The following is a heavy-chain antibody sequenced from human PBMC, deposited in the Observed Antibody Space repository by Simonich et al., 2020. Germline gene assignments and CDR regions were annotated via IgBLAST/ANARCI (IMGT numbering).Heavy chain of an antibody. CDR1: GFTFSSYA. CDR3: AKRSGVSITGTFDY. J-gene: IGHJ4*02. D-gene: IGHD1-7*01. CDR2: GNGSGCDT. Sequence: EVQLLESGGGLVQPGGSLRLSCAASGFTFSSYAMSWVSQAPGKGLGGVSVGNGSGCDTDYAASVKGRFTISRDNSKNTLYLQMNSLRAEDTAVYYCAKRSGVSITGTFDYWGQGTLVTVSS. V-gene: IGHV3-23*01.